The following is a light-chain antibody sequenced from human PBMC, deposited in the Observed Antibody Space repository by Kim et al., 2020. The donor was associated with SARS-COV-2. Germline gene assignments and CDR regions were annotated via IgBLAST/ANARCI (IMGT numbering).Light chain of an antibody. CDR1: RSNIGAGYV. Sequence: RVTISCSGSRSNIGAGYVVHWYQQLPGTAPKLLIYGNSNRPSGVPDRFSGSKSGTSASLAITGLQAEDEADYYCQSYDSSLSGYVFGTGTKVTVL. CDR2: GNS. CDR3: QSYDSSLSGYV. J-gene: IGLJ1*01. V-gene: IGLV1-40*01.